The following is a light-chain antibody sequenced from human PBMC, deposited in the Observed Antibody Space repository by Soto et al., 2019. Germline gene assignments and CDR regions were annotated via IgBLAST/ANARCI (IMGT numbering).Light chain of an antibody. J-gene: IGKJ1*01. CDR2: GAS. V-gene: IGKV1-39*01. CDR1: QDISNS. Sequence: IRMTQCPSSMCGSXGDRVTIPCQARQDISNSLRWHQQKPGKAPNVXXYGASTLQSGGPSRFSGSGSVTDFTRTISSLQPEDFVIYYGQQSYTTPWTFGQGTKVDIK. CDR3: QQSYTTPWT.